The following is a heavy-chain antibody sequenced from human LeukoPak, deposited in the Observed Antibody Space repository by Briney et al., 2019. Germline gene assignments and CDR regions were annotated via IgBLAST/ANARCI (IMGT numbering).Heavy chain of an antibody. Sequence: PGGSLRLSCAASGFTFSSYAMHWVRQAPGKGLEWVAVISYDGSNKYYADSVKGRFTISRDNSKNTLYLQMNSLRAEETAVYYCARDYGIVVTLDAFDIWGQGTMVTVSS. J-gene: IGHJ3*02. CDR2: ISYDGSNK. V-gene: IGHV3-30*01. CDR1: GFTFSSYA. CDR3: ARDYGIVVTLDAFDI. D-gene: IGHD3-22*01.